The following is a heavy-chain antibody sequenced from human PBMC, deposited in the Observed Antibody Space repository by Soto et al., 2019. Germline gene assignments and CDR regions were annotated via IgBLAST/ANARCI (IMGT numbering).Heavy chain of an antibody. Sequence: EVQLVESGGGLVKPGGSLRLSCVASGFTFSRYSINWFRQAPGKGLEWVSSISSGGNTKSYANSVKGRFTISRDNANNLLFLQMNSLRAEDTAFYYCAAEALCGADCYFFEYWGQGTLVTVSS. V-gene: IGHV3-21*01. CDR1: GFTFSRYS. D-gene: IGHD2-21*02. J-gene: IGHJ4*02. CDR2: ISSGGNTK. CDR3: AAEALCGADCYFFEY.